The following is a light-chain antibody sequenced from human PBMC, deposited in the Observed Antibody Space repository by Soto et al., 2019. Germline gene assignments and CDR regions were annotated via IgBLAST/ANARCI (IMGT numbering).Light chain of an antibody. V-gene: IGKV1-39*01. J-gene: IGKJ2*01. CDR1: QNINKN. CDR3: QQSFHTPYT. CDR2: GAS. Sequence: DIQMTQSPSSLSAYVGDSVTISCRASQNINKNLNWYQQKSGKAPNLLIYGASNLQSGVPSRFRGSGSGTDFTLAITDLQPEDFATYYCQQSFHTPYTFGHGTKLEI.